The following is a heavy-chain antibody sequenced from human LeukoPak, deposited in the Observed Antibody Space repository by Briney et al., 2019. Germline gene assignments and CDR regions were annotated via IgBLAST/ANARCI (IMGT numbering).Heavy chain of an antibody. V-gene: IGHV3-9*01. J-gene: IGHJ6*02. CDR3: AREAWRMAFNYGMDV. CDR1: VFTFNDYA. D-gene: IGHD5-24*01. Sequence: AGGSLRLSCAASVFTFNDYAMHWVRQAPGKGLEWVAGISWNSSNMGYADSVKGRFTISRDNAENSVHLQMDSLRHEDRAVYYCAREAWRMAFNYGMDVWGQGTTVAVSS. CDR2: ISWNSSNM.